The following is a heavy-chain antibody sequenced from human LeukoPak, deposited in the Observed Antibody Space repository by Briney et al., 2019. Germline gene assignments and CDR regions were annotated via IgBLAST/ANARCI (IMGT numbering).Heavy chain of an antibody. V-gene: IGHV3-21*01. CDR2: ISSSSSYI. CDR3: ARVSRRYYDFWSGYYPHYYYGMDV. J-gene: IGHJ6*02. Sequence: PGGSLRLSCAASGFTFSSYSMNWVRQAPGKGLEWVSSISSSSSYIYYADSVKGRFTISRDNAKNSLYLQINSLRAEDTAVYYCARVSRRYYDFWSGYYPHYYYGMDVWGQGTTVTVSS. D-gene: IGHD3-3*01. CDR1: GFTFSSYS.